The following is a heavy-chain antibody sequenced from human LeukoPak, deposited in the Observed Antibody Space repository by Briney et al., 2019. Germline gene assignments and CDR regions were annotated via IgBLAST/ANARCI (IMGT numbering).Heavy chain of an antibody. CDR1: GYTFTSYD. V-gene: IGHV1-8*01. J-gene: IGHJ5*02. Sequence: GASVTVSCKASGYTFTSYDINWVRQATGQGLEWMGWMNPNSGNTGYAQKFQGRVTMTRNTSISTAYMELSSLRSEDTAVYYCARVRRGYCSSTSCSSYNWFDPWGQGTLVTVSS. CDR2: MNPNSGNT. CDR3: ARVRRGYCSSTSCSSYNWFDP. D-gene: IGHD2-2*01.